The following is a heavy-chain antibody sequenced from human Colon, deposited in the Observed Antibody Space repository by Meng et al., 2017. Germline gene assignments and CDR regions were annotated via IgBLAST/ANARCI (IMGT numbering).Heavy chain of an antibody. Sequence: GGSLRLSCAASGFIFSNYNMKWVRQAPGKGLEWVSSIGSSSTYMYYADSVKGRFTVSRDNAENSLYLQMNSLRAEDTAVYYCAREPVGLGARAYGLDVWGQGTTVTVSS. CDR3: AREPVGLGARAYGLDV. CDR2: IGSSSTYM. V-gene: IGHV3-21*01. J-gene: IGHJ6*02. CDR1: GFIFSNYN.